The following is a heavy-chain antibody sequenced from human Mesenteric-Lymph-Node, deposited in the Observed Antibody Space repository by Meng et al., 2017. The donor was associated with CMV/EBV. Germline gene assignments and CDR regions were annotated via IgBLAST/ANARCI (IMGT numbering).Heavy chain of an antibody. D-gene: IGHD3-3*01. V-gene: IGHV1-46*01. CDR3: AREHQYDFWSGYYLNYYYYGMDV. CDR2: INPSGGST. J-gene: IGHJ6*02. CDR1: GYTFTSYY. Sequence: ASVKVSCKASGYTFTSYYMHWVRQAPGQGLEWMGIINPSGGSTSYAQKFQGRVTMTTDTSTSTAYMELRSLRSDDTAVYYCAREHQYDFWSGYYLNYYYYGMDVWGQGTTVTVSS.